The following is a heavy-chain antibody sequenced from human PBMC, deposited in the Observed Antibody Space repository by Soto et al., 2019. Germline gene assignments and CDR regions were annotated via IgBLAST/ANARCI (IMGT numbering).Heavy chain of an antibody. J-gene: IGHJ4*02. D-gene: IGHD3-16*01. V-gene: IGHV3-48*03. CDR3: ARGLYYFEY. CDR2: IRSSGGTI. Sequence: VQLVESGGGVVQPGRSLRLSCAASGFTFSTYEMNWVRHTPGKGLEWVSFIRSSGGTILYADSVKGRFTISRDNAKNSLYLQMNSLRAEDTAVYYCARGLYYFEYWGQGTLVTVSS. CDR1: GFTFSTYE.